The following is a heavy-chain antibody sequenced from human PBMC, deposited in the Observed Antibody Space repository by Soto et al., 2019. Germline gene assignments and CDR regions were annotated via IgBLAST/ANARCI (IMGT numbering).Heavy chain of an antibody. J-gene: IGHJ4*02. V-gene: IGHV3-7*01. CDR2: ITQDGNKN. CDR1: GFTFSDYW. Sequence: EVQLVESGGGLVKPGGSLRLSCAASGFTFSDYWISWVRQAPGKGLEWVANITQDGNKNYYVDSVKGRFTTSRDNTKNSFYLQMTSLRAEDTAVYYCAREHSDGWKFDYWGRGTLVTVSS. CDR3: AREHSDGWKFDY. D-gene: IGHD6-19*01.